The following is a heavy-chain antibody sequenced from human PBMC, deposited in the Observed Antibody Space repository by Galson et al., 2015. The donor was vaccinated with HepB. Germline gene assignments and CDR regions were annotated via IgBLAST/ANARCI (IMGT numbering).Heavy chain of an antibody. V-gene: IGHV3-7*01. CDR3: ARVVGYGMDV. CDR2: IKKDGNEK. Sequence: SLRLSCAASGYTFRTYWMSWVRQAPGKGLEWVANIKKDGNEKYYVDSVKGQFTISRDNAKNSVYLQMNSLRAEDTAVYYCARVVGYGMDVWGQGTMVTVSS. J-gene: IGHJ6*02. CDR1: GYTFRTYW.